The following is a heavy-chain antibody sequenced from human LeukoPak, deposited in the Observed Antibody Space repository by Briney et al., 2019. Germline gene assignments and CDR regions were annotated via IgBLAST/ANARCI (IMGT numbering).Heavy chain of an antibody. V-gene: IGHV4-59*01. D-gene: IGHD6-13*01. CDR3: ARNIRYSSSWPDYYYGMDV. CDR1: GDSINSNY. CDR2: IYYSGSV. J-gene: IGHJ6*02. Sequence: SETLSLTCTVSGDSINSNYWNWIRRPPGKGLEWIGYIYYSGSVNYNPSLKSRVTISVDTSKNQFSLKLSSVTAADTAVYYCARNIRYSSSWPDYYYGMDVWGQGTTVTVSS.